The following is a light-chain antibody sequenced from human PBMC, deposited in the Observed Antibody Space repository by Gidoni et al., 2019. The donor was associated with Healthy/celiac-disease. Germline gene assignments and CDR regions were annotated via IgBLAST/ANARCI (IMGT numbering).Light chain of an antibody. CDR1: QDISNY. J-gene: IGKJ3*01. Sequence: DIQMTQSPSSLSASVVDRVTLTCQSSQDISNYLNWYQQKPGKAPKLLIYDASNLETGVPSRFSGSGSGTDFTFTISSLQHEDIATYYCQQYDNPFTFGPGTKVDIK. CDR2: DAS. CDR3: QQYDNPFT. V-gene: IGKV1-33*01.